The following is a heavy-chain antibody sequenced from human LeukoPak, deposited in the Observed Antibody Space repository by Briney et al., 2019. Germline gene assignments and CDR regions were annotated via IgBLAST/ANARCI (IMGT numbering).Heavy chain of an antibody. CDR1: GFTVSINY. Sequence: GGSLRLSCAASGFTVSINYMTWVRQAPGKGLEWVSVIYSGGSTFYADSVKGRFTISRDNSKNTLYLQMNSLRAEDTAVYYCVRDDDRPDNGLDYWGQGTLVTVSS. D-gene: IGHD3-22*01. V-gene: IGHV3-53*01. CDR3: VRDDDRPDNGLDY. CDR2: IYSGGST. J-gene: IGHJ4*02.